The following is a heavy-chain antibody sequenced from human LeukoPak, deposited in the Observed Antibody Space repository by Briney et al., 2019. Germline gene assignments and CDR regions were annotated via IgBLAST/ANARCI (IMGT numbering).Heavy chain of an antibody. CDR1: GYTFTSYG. Sequence: ASVKVSCKASGYTFTSYGISWVRQAPGQGLEWMGWISAYNGNTNYAQKLQGRVTMTTDTSTSTAYMELRSLRSDDTAVYYCAREDYDFWSGYYYGEPKYNWFDPWGQGTLVTVSS. D-gene: IGHD3-3*01. CDR2: ISAYNGNT. CDR3: AREDYDFWSGYYYGEPKYNWFDP. J-gene: IGHJ5*02. V-gene: IGHV1-18*01.